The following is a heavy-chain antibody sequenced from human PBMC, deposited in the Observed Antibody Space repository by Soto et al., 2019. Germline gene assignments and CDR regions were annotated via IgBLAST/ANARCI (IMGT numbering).Heavy chain of an antibody. D-gene: IGHD4-17*01. Sequence: QVQLVESGGGVVQPGRSLRLSCAASGFTFSSYAMHWVRQAPGKGLEWVAVISYDGSNKYYADSVKGRFTISRDNSKTTLYLQMNSRRAEDTAVYYCARADYGGDYFDFWGQGTLVTVSS. J-gene: IGHJ4*02. CDR3: ARADYGGDYFDF. CDR2: ISYDGSNK. CDR1: GFTFSSYA. V-gene: IGHV3-30-3*01.